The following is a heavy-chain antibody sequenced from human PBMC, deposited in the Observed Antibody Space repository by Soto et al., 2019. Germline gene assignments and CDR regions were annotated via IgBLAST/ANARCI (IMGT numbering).Heavy chain of an antibody. CDR3: ARASQPVPSSSWPDY. J-gene: IGHJ4*02. Sequence: QVQLVESGGGVVQPGRSLRLSCAASGFTFSSYAMHWVRQAPGKGLEWVAVISYDGSNKYYADSVKGRFTISRDNSKNTLNLQMNSLRAEDTAVYYCARASQPVPSSSWPDYWGQGTLVTVSS. D-gene: IGHD6-13*01. V-gene: IGHV3-30-3*01. CDR1: GFTFSSYA. CDR2: ISYDGSNK.